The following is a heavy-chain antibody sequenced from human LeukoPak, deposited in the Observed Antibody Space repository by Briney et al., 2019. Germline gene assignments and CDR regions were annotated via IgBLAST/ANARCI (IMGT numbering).Heavy chain of an antibody. V-gene: IGHV4-4*02. CDR1: GGSISSNNW. CDR2: INHSGST. J-gene: IGHJ3*02. Sequence: PSETLSLTCAVSGGSISSNNWWIWVRQSPEKGLEWIGEINHSGSTNYNPSLKSRVTISVDASKNQFSLKLSSVTAADTAVYYCATDYGDAGAFDIWGQGTMVTVSS. D-gene: IGHD4-17*01. CDR3: ATDYGDAGAFDI.